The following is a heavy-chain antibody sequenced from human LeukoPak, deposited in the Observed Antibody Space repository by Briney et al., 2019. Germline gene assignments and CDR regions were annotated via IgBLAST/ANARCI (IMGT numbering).Heavy chain of an antibody. CDR3: ASVSSGWWAKYYFDY. CDR1: GGSISSSSYY. V-gene: IGHV4-39*07. CDR2: IYYSGST. D-gene: IGHD6-19*01. Sequence: SETLSLTCTVSGGSISSSSYYWGWIRQPPGKGLEWIGSIYYSGSTYYNPSLKSRVTISVDTSKNQFSLKLSSVTAADTAVYYCASVSSGWWAKYYFDYWGQGTLVTVSS. J-gene: IGHJ4*02.